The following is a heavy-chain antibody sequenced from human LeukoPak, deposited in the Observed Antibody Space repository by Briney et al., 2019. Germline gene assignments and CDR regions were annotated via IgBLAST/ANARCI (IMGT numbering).Heavy chain of an antibody. CDR1: GHTFTRYY. CDR2: INPNSGGT. D-gene: IGHD3-22*01. CDR3: AYDSSGYYSLDY. V-gene: IGHV1-2*02. J-gene: IGHJ4*02. Sequence: GASVKVSCKASGHTFTRYYMHWVRQAPGQGLEWMGWINPNSGGTNYAQKFQGRVTMTRDTSISTAYMELSRLRSDDTAVYYCAYDSSGYYSLDYWGQGTLVTVSS.